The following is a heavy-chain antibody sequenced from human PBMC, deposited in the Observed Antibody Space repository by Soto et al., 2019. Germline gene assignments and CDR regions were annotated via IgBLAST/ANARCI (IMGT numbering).Heavy chain of an antibody. CDR2: TYHSGST. CDR1: GGSINSYY. CDR3: ARYSAASGTYYFDY. J-gene: IGHJ4*01. V-gene: IGHV4-59*12. Sequence: SETLSLTCTVSGGSINSYYWSWIRQPPGKGLEWIGETYHSGSTNYNPSLRSRVTISLDKSKNQLSLILYSVTAADTGVYYCARYSAASGTYYFDYWGQGTLVTVSS. D-gene: IGHD6-13*01.